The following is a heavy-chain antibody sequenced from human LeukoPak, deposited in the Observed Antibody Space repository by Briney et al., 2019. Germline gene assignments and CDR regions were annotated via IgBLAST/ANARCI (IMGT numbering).Heavy chain of an antibody. D-gene: IGHD5-24*01. CDR1: GFAFSSSW. CDR2: ISSSTTAI. Sequence: GGSLRLSCAASGFAFSSSWMSWVRQAPGRGLEWVSYISSSTTAIYYADSVKGRFTISRDNAKNSLYLQMNSLRAEDTAVYYCARGGGYNDYWGQGTLVTVSS. J-gene: IGHJ4*02. V-gene: IGHV3-48*04. CDR3: ARGGGYNDY.